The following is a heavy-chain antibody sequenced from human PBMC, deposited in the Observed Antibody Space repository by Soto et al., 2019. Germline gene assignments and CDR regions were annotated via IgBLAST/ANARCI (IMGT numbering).Heavy chain of an antibody. CDR3: ARHGQDSSGWFYGMDV. V-gene: IGHV5-51*01. Sequence: GESLKISCKGSGYSFTSYWISWVRQMPGKGLEWMGIIYPGDSDTRYSPSFQGQVTISADKPISTAYLQWSSLKASDTAMYYCARHGQDSSGWFYGMDVWGQGTTVTVSS. CDR1: GYSFTSYW. CDR2: IYPGDSDT. J-gene: IGHJ6*02. D-gene: IGHD6-19*01.